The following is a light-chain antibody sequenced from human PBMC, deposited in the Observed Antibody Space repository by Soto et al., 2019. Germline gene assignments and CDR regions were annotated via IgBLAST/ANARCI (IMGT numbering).Light chain of an antibody. CDR2: AQS. V-gene: IGKV1-39*01. J-gene: IGKJ1*01. CDR1: QHISDY. CDR3: QQSYSAPQT. Sequence: DIQMTQSPSSLSASVGDRVTITCRASQHISDYINWYQQKPGKAPKLLIYAQSNLQSGVPSRFTGSRSGTAFIITITSLQVEDFATYYCQQSYSAPQTFGQRTKVEIK.